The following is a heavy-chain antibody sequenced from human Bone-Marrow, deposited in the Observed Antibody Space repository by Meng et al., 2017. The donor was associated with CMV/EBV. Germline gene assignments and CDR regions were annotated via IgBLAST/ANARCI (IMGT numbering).Heavy chain of an antibody. D-gene: IGHD6-13*01. V-gene: IGHV4-34*01. CDR1: GGSFSGYS. CDR2: INHSGST. Sequence: QVQLQQWGAGRLKLSEXLSLTCAVYGGSFSGYSWSWIRQPPGKGLEWIGEINHSGSTNYNPSLKSRVTISVDTSKNQFSLKLSSVTAADTAVYYCARGYYSSSFNWFDPWGQGTLVTVSS. CDR3: ARGYYSSSFNWFDP. J-gene: IGHJ5*02.